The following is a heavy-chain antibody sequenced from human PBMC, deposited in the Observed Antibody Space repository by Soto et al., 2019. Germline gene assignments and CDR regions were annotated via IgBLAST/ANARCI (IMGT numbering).Heavy chain of an antibody. J-gene: IGHJ6*02. D-gene: IGHD6-6*01. CDR2: IKQDGSEK. CDR1: GFTFSSYW. CDR3: ARDSRYSSSSVYYYGMDV. V-gene: IGHV3-7*03. Sequence: HPGGSLRLSCAASGFTFSSYWMSWVRQAPGKGLEWVANIKQDGSEKYYVDSVKGRFTISRDNAKNSLYLQMNSLRAEDTAVYYCARDSRYSSSSVYYYGMDVWGQGTTVTVSS.